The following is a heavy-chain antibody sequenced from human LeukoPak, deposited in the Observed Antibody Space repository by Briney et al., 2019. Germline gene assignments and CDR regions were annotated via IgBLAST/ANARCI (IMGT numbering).Heavy chain of an antibody. J-gene: IGHJ4*02. Sequence: GGSLRLSCAASGFTFSSYEMNWVRQAPGKGLEWVSYISSSGSTIYYADSVKGRFIISRDNAKNSLYLQMNSLRAEDTAVYYCARALYSGYGYWGQGTLVTVSS. CDR1: GFTFSSYE. CDR3: ARALYSGYGY. CDR2: ISSSGSTI. V-gene: IGHV3-48*03. D-gene: IGHD5-12*01.